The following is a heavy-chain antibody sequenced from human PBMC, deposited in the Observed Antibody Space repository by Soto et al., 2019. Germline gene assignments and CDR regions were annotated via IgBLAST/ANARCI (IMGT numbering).Heavy chain of an antibody. CDR1: GYTLTDLA. Sequence: QVQVVQSGAEVKKPGASVKVSCKVSGYTLTDLAMHWVRQAPGKGLEWVGGFDPEDGETIYAQKFQGRVTMTEDTSTDTAYMELSSLRSEDTAVCYCATRGTRWLQSPFDYWGQGTLVTVSS. J-gene: IGHJ4*02. CDR3: ATRGTRWLQSPFDY. V-gene: IGHV1-24*01. CDR2: FDPEDGET. D-gene: IGHD1-1*01.